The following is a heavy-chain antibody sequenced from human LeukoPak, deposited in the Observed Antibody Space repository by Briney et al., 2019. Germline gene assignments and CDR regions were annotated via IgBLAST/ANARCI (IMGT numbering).Heavy chain of an antibody. J-gene: IGHJ3*02. D-gene: IGHD3-10*01. Sequence: GASVKVSCKASGYTFTSYDINWVRQATGQGLEWMGGMNPNSGNTGYAQKVQGRVTMTRNTSISTAYMELSSLRSEDTAVYYCARSGSPVGHAFDIWGQGTMVTVSS. CDR1: GYTFTSYD. CDR3: ARSGSPVGHAFDI. CDR2: MNPNSGNT. V-gene: IGHV1-8*01.